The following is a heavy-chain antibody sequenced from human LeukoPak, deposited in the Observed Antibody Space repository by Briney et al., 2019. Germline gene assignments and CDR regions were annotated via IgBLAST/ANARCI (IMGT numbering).Heavy chain of an antibody. J-gene: IGHJ4*02. D-gene: IGHD3-22*01. CDR2: IKSKTDGGTT. Sequence: PGGSLSLSCAASGFTFSNAWMSWVRQAPGKGLEWVGRIKSKTDGGTTDYAAPVKGRFTISRDDSKNTLYLQMNSLKTEDTAVYYCTTDLYYDSSGYRKRIDYWGQGTLVTVSS. V-gene: IGHV3-15*01. CDR1: GFTFSNAW. CDR3: TTDLYYDSSGYRKRIDY.